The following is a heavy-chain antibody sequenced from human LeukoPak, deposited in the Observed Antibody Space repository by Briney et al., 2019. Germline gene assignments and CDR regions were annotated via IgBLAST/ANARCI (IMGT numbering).Heavy chain of an antibody. CDR3: ARQSGHGSGGYFGP. CDR2: IYPDDSHT. CDR1: GYSFTSYW. V-gene: IGHV5-51*01. J-gene: IGHJ5*02. D-gene: IGHD3-10*01. Sequence: GESLKISCKASGYSFTSYWIGWVRQMPGKGLEWMGVIYPDDSHTRFSPSFEGQVTISADKSIDTAYLQWSSLKASDGAMYYCARQSGHGSGGYFGPWGQGTLVTVSS.